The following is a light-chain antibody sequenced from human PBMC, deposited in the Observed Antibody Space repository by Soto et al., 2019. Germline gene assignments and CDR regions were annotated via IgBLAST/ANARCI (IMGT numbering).Light chain of an antibody. Sequence: EIVLTQSPGTLSLSPGERATLSCRASQIVSSSYLAWYQQKPGQAPRLLIYGTSSRATGIPDRFSGSGSGTYFTLTISRLEPEDFAVYYCQQCGGSPMYTFGQGTKLEIK. CDR2: GTS. V-gene: IGKV3-20*01. CDR1: QIVSSSY. J-gene: IGKJ2*01. CDR3: QQCGGSPMYT.